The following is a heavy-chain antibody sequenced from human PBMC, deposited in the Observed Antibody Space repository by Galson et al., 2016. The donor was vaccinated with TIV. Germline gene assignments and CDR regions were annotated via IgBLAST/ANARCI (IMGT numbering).Heavy chain of an antibody. CDR2: ISFDGSNT. Sequence: SLRLSCAASGFTFSRYAMHWVRQAPGKGLEWVAIISFDGSNTNYADSVRGRFTIPRDNSKNTLYLQMNSLRSKDTAVYYCARERGTIFGVVIIAMYYFDYWGQGTLVTVSS. J-gene: IGHJ4*02. CDR3: ARERGTIFGVVIIAMYYFDY. V-gene: IGHV3-30-3*01. CDR1: GFTFSRYA. D-gene: IGHD3-3*01.